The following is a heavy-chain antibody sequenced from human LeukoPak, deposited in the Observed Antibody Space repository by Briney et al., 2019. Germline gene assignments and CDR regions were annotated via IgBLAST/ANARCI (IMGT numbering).Heavy chain of an antibody. J-gene: IGHJ4*02. Sequence: GGSLRLSCAASGFIFNSYVMTWVRQAPGKGLEWVSALSGSGGSTYYADSVKGRFTISGDNSKNTLYLQMNSLRAEDTAIYYCAKDRSWGLDYWGQGTLVTVSS. CDR3: AKDRSWGLDY. D-gene: IGHD7-27*01. CDR1: GFIFNSYV. CDR2: LSGSGGST. V-gene: IGHV3-23*01.